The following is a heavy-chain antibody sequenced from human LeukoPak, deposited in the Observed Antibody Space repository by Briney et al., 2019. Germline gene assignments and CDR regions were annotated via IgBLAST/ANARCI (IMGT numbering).Heavy chain of an antibody. V-gene: IGHV4-34*01. D-gene: IGHD2-15*01. CDR3: ARHKPRVDWFDP. CDR2: INHSGSI. J-gene: IGHJ5*02. Sequence: SVTLSLTCAVYVGSFSGYYWTWLPQPPGKGLEWIGEINHSGSINYTPPLKSRVTISVDTSKNQFPLKLSSVTAADTAVYYCARHKPRVDWFDPWGQGTLVTVSS. CDR1: VGSFSGYY.